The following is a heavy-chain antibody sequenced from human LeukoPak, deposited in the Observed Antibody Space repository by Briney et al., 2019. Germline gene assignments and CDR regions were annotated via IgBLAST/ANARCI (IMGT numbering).Heavy chain of an antibody. CDR1: GFTFSSYS. CDR3: ARGPDAFDI. CDR2: ISSSSSTI. J-gene: IGHJ3*02. Sequence: GGSLRLSCAASGFTFSSYSMNWVRQAPGKGLEWVSYISSSSSTIYYADSVKGRFTISRDNAKNSLYLQMNSLRAEDTAVYYCARGPDAFDIWGQGTMVTVSS. V-gene: IGHV3-48*04.